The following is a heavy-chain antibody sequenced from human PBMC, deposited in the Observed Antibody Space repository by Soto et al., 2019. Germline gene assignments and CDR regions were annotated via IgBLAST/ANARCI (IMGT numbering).Heavy chain of an antibody. CDR2: ISWNSGSI. Sequence: EVQLVESGGGLVQPGRSLRLSCAASGFTFDDYAMHWVRQAPGKGLEWVSGISWNSGSIGYADSVKGRFTISRDNAKNSLYLQMNSLRAEDTALYYCAKSPGYYDSSGYLGYWGQGTLVTVSS. J-gene: IGHJ4*02. CDR1: GFTFDDYA. V-gene: IGHV3-9*01. CDR3: AKSPGYYDSSGYLGY. D-gene: IGHD3-22*01.